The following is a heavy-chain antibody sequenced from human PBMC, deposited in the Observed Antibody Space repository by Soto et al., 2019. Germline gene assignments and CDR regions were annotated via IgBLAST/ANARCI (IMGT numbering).Heavy chain of an antibody. D-gene: IGHD4-17*01. J-gene: IGHJ2*01. CDR2: ISYDGDNI. V-gene: IGHV3-30*18. Sequence: HVQLVESGGGVVQPGTSLRLSCVASGFKFSYYGMHWVRQAPGKGLEWVAVISYDGDNIYYGDSVKGRFSISRDDSKNTVYLQMDSLRAEDTAVYYCAKSGTPVTTFWYFDLWGRGTPVSVSS. CDR1: GFKFSYYG. CDR3: AKSGTPVTTFWYFDL.